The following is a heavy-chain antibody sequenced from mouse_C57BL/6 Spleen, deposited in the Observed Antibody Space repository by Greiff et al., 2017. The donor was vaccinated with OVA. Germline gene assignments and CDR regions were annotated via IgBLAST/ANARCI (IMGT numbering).Heavy chain of an antibody. J-gene: IGHJ1*03. CDR2: INPNNGGT. Sequence: EVQLQQSGPELVKPGASVKISCKASGYTFTDYYMNWVKQSHGKSLEWIGDINPNNGGTSYNQKFKGKATLTVDNSSSTAYMELRSLTSEDSAVYYCARRDYYYGSSYGYFDVWGTGTTVTVSS. D-gene: IGHD1-1*01. CDR1: GYTFTDYY. V-gene: IGHV1-26*01. CDR3: ARRDYYYGSSYGYFDV.